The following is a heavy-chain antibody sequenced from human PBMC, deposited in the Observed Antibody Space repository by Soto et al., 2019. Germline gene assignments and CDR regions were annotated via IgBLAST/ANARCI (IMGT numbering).Heavy chain of an antibody. J-gene: IGHJ4*02. CDR1: GGSISSYY. CDR3: ARYTIDYYDSSGYYLFDY. CDR2: IYYSGST. V-gene: IGHV4-59*01. Sequence: SETLSLTCTVSGGSISSYYWSWIRQPPGKGLEWIGYIYYSGSTNYNTSLKSRVTISVDASKNQFSLKLSSVTAADTAVYYCARYTIDYYDSSGYYLFDYWGQGTLVTVS. D-gene: IGHD3-22*01.